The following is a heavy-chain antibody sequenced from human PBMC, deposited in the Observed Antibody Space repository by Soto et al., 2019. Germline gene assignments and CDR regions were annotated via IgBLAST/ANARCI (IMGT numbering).Heavy chain of an antibody. CDR3: ARDLMTMIVVSPFDY. CDR1: GFTFISYW. V-gene: IGHV3-7*03. CDR2: IKQDGSEK. J-gene: IGHJ4*02. D-gene: IGHD3-22*01. Sequence: WGSLRLSCAASGFTFISYWISCCRHSPLKGLEWVANIKQDGSEKYYVDSVKGRFTISRDNAKNSLYLQMNSLRAEDTAVYYCARDLMTMIVVSPFDYWGQGTLVTVSS.